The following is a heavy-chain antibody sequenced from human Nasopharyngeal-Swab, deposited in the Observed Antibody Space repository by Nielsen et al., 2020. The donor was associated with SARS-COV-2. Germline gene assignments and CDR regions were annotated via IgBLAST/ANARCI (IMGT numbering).Heavy chain of an antibody. J-gene: IGHJ4*02. V-gene: IGHV3-30-3*01. D-gene: IGHD1-26*01. CDR2: ISYDGSNK. Sequence: GGSLTLSCAASGFTFSSYAMHWVRQAPGKGLEWVAVISYDGSNKYYADSVKGRFTISRDNSKNTLYLQMNSLRAEDTAVYYCARVLRPGGEWELLGFDYWGQGTLVTVSS. CDR1: GFTFSSYA. CDR3: ARVLRPGGEWELLGFDY.